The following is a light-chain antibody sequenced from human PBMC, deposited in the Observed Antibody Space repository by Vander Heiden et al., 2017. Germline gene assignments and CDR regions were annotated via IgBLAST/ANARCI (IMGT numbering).Light chain of an antibody. V-gene: IGLV1-47*02. J-gene: IGLJ3*02. CDR3: AAWDDSLSGWV. CDR1: SSNIGSNY. Sequence: QSVLPPPPSASGTPGPRVTISCSGSSSNIGSNYVYWYQQLPGTAPKLLIYSNNQRPSGVPDRFSGSKSGTSASLAISGLRSEDEADYYCAAWDDSLSGWVFGGGTKLTVL. CDR2: SNN.